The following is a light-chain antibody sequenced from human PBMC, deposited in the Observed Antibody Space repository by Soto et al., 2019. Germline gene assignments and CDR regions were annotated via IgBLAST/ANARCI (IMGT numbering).Light chain of an antibody. Sequence: QSALTQPASVSGSPGQSITISCTGTSSDVGGYNYVSWYQHHPGKAPKLMIYDVSNRASGVSNRFSGSKSGYTASLTISGLQAEDEAEYYCSSYTGNSNSVVFGGGTKLTVL. CDR2: DVS. J-gene: IGLJ2*01. CDR1: SSDVGGYNY. CDR3: SSYTGNSNSVV. V-gene: IGLV2-14*03.